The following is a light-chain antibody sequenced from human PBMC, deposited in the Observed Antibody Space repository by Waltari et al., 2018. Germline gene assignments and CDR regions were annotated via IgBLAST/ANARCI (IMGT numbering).Light chain of an antibody. CDR2: DVN. J-gene: IGLJ3*02. V-gene: IGLV2-14*03. CDR1: SSDVGGYNY. CDR3: SSFTRTNSWV. Sequence: HSALAQPASLAGSPGQSVTNPCTGTSSDVGGYNYVSWYQQHPGKAPRLMIYDVNNRPSGVSNRFSGSKSGNTASLTISGLQAEDEADYYCSSFTRTNSWVFGGGTKLTVL.